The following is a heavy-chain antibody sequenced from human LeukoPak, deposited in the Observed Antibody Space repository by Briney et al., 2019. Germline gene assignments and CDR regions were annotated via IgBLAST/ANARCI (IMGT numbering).Heavy chain of an antibody. CDR3: ARGVGATLNWFDP. CDR2: ISGSGGST. Sequence: HPGGSLRLSCAASGFTFSSYAMSWVRQAPGKGLEWVSAISGSGGSTYYADSVKGRFTISRDNAKNSLYLQMNSLRAEDTAVYYCARGVGATLNWFDPWGQGTLVTVSS. J-gene: IGHJ5*02. CDR1: GFTFSSYA. D-gene: IGHD1-26*01. V-gene: IGHV3-23*01.